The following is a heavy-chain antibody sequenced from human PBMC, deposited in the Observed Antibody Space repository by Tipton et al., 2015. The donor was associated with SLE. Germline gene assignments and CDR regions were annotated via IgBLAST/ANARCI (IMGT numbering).Heavy chain of an antibody. Sequence: SLRLSCAASGFAFSLYAMNWVRQAPGKGLEWVSKIRGSGGRIFYADSVKGRFTISREDARNSLFLQMNSLRVGDTAVYYCVRVDYDNSASGWFDAWGQGSLVTVSS. J-gene: IGHJ5*02. CDR1: GFAFSLYA. CDR3: VRVDYDNSASGWFDA. V-gene: IGHV3-23*01. CDR2: IRGSGGRI. D-gene: IGHD3-22*01.